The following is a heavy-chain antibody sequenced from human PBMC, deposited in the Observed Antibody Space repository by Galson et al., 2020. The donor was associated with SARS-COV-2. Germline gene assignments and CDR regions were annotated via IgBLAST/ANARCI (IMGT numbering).Heavy chain of an antibody. CDR3: ARDQGDYFDY. Sequence: SQTLSLTCTVSGGSISSGAYYWSWIRQHPGKGLEWIGYIYYSGSTYYNPSLKSRVTISVDTSKNQFSLKLSSVTAADTAVYYCARDQGDYFDYWGQGTLVTVSS. D-gene: IGHD3-16*01. CDR2: IYYSGST. J-gene: IGHJ4*02. CDR1: GGSISSGAYY. V-gene: IGHV4-31*03.